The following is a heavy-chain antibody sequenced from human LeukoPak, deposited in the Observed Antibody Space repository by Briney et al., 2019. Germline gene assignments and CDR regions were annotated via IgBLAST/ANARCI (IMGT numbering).Heavy chain of an antibody. Sequence: GGSLRLSCAAWGFTFNTYEMNWVRQAPGKGLEWVSYIGGSGSTIYYADSVKGRFTISRDNAKSSLYLQMNSLRVEDTAVYYCARGTYYFEKWGQGTLVTVSS. V-gene: IGHV3-48*03. CDR2: IGGSGSTI. J-gene: IGHJ4*02. CDR3: ARGTYYFEK. D-gene: IGHD1/OR15-1a*01. CDR1: GFTFNTYE.